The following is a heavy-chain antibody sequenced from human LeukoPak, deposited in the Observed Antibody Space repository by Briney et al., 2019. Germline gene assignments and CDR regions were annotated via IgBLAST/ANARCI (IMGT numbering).Heavy chain of an antibody. Sequence: GASVKVSCKASGYTFTGYYMHWVRQAPGQGLEWMGWINPNSGGTNYAQKFQGRVTMTRDTSISTAYMELSRLRSDDTAVYYCARDAEIPNDYGDYVIHYYYMDVWGKGTTVTISS. CDR1: GYTFTGYY. CDR2: INPNSGGT. D-gene: IGHD4-17*01. CDR3: ARDAEIPNDYGDYVIHYYYMDV. V-gene: IGHV1-2*02. J-gene: IGHJ6*03.